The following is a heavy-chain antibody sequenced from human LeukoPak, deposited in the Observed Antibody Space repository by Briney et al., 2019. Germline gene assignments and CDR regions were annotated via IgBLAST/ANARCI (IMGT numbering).Heavy chain of an antibody. CDR3: ARDPTTVGGGFDY. D-gene: IGHD4-23*01. Sequence: GGSLRLSCAASGFTFSSYWMTWVRQAPGKGLEWVANINQHGSEKYYVDSVKGRFTISRDNAKNSLYLQMNSLRAEDTAVYYCARDPTTVGGGFDYWGQGTLVTVSS. CDR1: GFTFSSYW. V-gene: IGHV3-7*01. J-gene: IGHJ4*02. CDR2: INQHGSEK.